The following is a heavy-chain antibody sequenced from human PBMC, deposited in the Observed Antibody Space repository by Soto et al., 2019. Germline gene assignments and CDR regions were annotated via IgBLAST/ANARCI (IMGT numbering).Heavy chain of an antibody. Sequence: QVQLEQSGAEMKKPGSSVKVSCKISGGTFNTIALSWVRQAPGQGLEWMGGIIPLFGAGNYAEKFRDTVTITADESSCTMTMGLTSLRSEDTAVYYCARGAQEGYTYSYGDLQFWRQRTMVIVSS. V-gene: IGHV1-69*01. D-gene: IGHD5-18*01. J-gene: IGHJ3*01. CDR1: GGTFNTIA. CDR3: ARGAQEGYTYSYGDLQF. CDR2: IIPLFGAG.